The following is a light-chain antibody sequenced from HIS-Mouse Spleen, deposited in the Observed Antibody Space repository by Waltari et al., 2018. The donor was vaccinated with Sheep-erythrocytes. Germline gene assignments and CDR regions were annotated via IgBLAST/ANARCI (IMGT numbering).Light chain of an antibody. CDR3: SSYAGSNNLV. CDR1: SSDVGSYNL. J-gene: IGLJ2*01. V-gene: IGLV2-8*01. Sequence: QSALTQPPSASGSPGQSLTIPCTGTSSDVGSYNLVSWYQQHPGKAPKLMIYEGSKRPSGFSNRFSGSKSGNTASLTVSGLQAEDEADYYCSSYAGSNNLVFGGGTKLTVL. CDR2: EGS.